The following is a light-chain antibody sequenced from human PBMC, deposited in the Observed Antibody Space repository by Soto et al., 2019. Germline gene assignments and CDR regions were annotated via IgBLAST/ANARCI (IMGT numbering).Light chain of an antibody. Sequence: QSVMTQPPSASGAPGQSVTISCTGTSSDVGGYNYVSWYQQHPGKAPKLMIYEVSKRPSGVPDRFSGSKSGNTASLTVSGLQAEDEADYYCSSFAGNNNCVFGPGTQVTVL. CDR3: SSFAGNNNCV. V-gene: IGLV2-8*01. J-gene: IGLJ1*01. CDR1: SSDVGGYNY. CDR2: EVS.